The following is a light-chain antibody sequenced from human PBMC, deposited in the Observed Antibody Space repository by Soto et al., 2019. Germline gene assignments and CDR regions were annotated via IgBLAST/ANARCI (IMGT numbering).Light chain of an antibody. CDR1: QSVRSS. J-gene: IGKJ1*01. CDR3: QQCNSCSGT. V-gene: IGKV3-15*01. Sequence: EIVLTQSPATLSVSPGERATLSCRASQSVRSSLAWYQQKPGQAPRLLIYSASTRDTGIPARFSGSGSGTDFTLTISGLQPEDFAVYYCQQCNSCSGTFGQGTNVDIK. CDR2: SAS.